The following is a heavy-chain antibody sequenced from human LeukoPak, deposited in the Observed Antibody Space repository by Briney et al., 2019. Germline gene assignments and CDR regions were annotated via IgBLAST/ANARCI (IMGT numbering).Heavy chain of an antibody. Sequence: SETLSLTCTVSGGSISSSSYYWGWIRQPPGKGLEWIGSIYYSGSTYYNPSLKSRVTISVDTSKNQFSLKLSSVTAADTAVYYCARGVRRIAVAGTRAFDIWGQGTMVTVSS. J-gene: IGHJ3*02. D-gene: IGHD6-19*01. CDR3: ARGVRRIAVAGTRAFDI. CDR2: IYYSGST. CDR1: GGSISSSSYY. V-gene: IGHV4-39*07.